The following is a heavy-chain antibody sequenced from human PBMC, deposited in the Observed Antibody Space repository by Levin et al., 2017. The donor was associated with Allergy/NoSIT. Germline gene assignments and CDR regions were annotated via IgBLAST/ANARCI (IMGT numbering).Heavy chain of an antibody. D-gene: IGHD4-17*01. Sequence: GSLRLSCAVYGGSFSGYYWSWIRQPPGKGLEWIGEINHSGSTNYNPSLKSRVTISVDTSKNQFSLKLSSVTAADTAVYYCARRHYGKDAFDIWGQGTMVTVSS. CDR2: INHSGST. CDR1: GGSFSGYY. CDR3: ARRHYGKDAFDI. V-gene: IGHV4-34*01. J-gene: IGHJ3*02.